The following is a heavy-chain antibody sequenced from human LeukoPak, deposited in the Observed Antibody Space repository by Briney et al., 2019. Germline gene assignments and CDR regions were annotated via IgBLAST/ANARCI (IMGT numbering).Heavy chain of an antibody. J-gene: IGHJ6*02. V-gene: IGHV1-69*02. CDR2: IIPILGIA. CDR3: ASGDVQQLVYRYYGMDV. D-gene: IGHD6-13*01. CDR1: GGTFSSYT. Sequence: GASVNVSCKASGGTFSSYTISWVRQAPGQGLEWMGRIIPILGIANYAQKFQGRVTITTDKSTSTAYMELSSLRSEDTAVYYCASGDVQQLVYRYYGMDVWGQGTTVTVSS.